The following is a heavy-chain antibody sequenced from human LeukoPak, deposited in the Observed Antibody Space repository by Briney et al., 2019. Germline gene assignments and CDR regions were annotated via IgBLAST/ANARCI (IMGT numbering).Heavy chain of an antibody. V-gene: IGHV3-23*01. J-gene: IGHJ4*02. D-gene: IGHD2-21*01. CDR3: AREERGQAINY. CDR1: GFTVSSNF. CDR2: IGGSGGST. Sequence: GGSLRLSCAASGFTVSSNFMSWVRQAPGKGLEWVSTIGGSGGSTYYADSVKGRFTISRDNSKNTLYLQMNSLRAEDTAVYYCAREERGQAINYWGQGTLVTVSS.